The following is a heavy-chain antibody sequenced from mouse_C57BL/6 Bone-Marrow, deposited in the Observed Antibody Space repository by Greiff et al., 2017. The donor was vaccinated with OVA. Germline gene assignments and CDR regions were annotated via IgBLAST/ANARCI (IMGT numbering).Heavy chain of an antibody. CDR2: IDPSDSYT. D-gene: IGHD4-1*01. J-gene: IGHJ4*01. CDR3: ARTGTDYAMDY. Sequence: VQLQQPGAELVKPGASVKLSCKASGYTFTSYWMLWVKQRPGQGLEWIGEIDPSDSYTNYNQKFKGKATLTVDTSSSTAYMQLSSLTSEDSAVYYCARTGTDYAMDYWGQGTSVTVSS. CDR1: GYTFTSYW. V-gene: IGHV1-50*01.